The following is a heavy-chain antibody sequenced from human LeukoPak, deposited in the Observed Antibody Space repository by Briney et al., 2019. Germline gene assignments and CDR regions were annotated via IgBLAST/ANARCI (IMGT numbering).Heavy chain of an antibody. V-gene: IGHV7-4-1*02. CDR2: INTNSGNP. CDR1: GYTFSSYA. CDR3: ARDYRGHCTNGVCPIDY. D-gene: IGHD2-8*01. J-gene: IGHJ4*02. Sequence: ASVKVSCKASGYTFSSYAMNWVRQAPGQGLEWMGWINTNSGNPTYAQGFTGRFVFSLDTSVSTAYLQISSLKAEDTAVYYCARDYRGHCTNGVCPIDYWGQGTLVTVSS.